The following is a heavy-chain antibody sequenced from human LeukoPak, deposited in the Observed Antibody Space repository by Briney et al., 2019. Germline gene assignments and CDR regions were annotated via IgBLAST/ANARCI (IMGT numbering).Heavy chain of an antibody. V-gene: IGHV3-23*01. CDR3: AKGGYRGYCSTRNCQNWFDP. D-gene: IGHD2-8*01. CDR1: VFGFNIYA. Sequence: GGSLRLSCVASVFGFNIYAMSWVRQAPGKGLEWVSVIGGSGGSTDYADSVKGRFTISRDNSNNTLYLQMNNLRAEDTAVYYCAKGGYRGYCSTRNCQNWFDPWGQGTLVIVSS. J-gene: IGHJ5*02. CDR2: IGGSGGST.